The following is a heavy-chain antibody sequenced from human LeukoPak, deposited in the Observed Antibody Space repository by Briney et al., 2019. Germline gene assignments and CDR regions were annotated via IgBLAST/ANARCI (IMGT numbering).Heavy chain of an antibody. CDR1: GGSISSYY. D-gene: IGHD6-13*01. CDR2: IYYSGST. CDR3: ARGGRRQQLPYMDV. J-gene: IGHJ6*03. V-gene: IGHV4-59*01. Sequence: PSETLSLTCTVSGGSISSYYWSWLRQPPGKGLEWIGYIYYSGSTNYNPSLKSRVTISVDTSKNQFSLKLSSVTAADTAVYYCARGGRRQQLPYMDVWGKGTTVTVSS.